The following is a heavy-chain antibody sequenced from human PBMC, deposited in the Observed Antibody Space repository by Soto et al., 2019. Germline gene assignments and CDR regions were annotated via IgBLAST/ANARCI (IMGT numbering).Heavy chain of an antibody. J-gene: IGHJ4*02. CDR2: ISGGGDTT. D-gene: IGHD3-10*01. CDR1: GFTFNNYA. CDR3: AKGRGGSRSLTPRVYF. Sequence: EVQLLESGGGLVPPGGSLRLSCAASGFTFNNYAMTWVRQAPGKGLVWVSAISGGGDTTSYADSVKGRFSVSRDGSKLTLYLQVCSLRAEDTALYYCAKGRGGSRSLTPRVYFLGQGTLVTASS. V-gene: IGHV3-23*01.